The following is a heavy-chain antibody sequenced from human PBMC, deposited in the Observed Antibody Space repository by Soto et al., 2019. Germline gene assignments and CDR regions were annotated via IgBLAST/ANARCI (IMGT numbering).Heavy chain of an antibody. CDR2: IYYSGST. CDR1: GGSISSGDYY. Sequence: SETLSLTCTVSGGSISSGDYYWSWVRQPPGKGLEWIGYIYYSGSTYYNPSLKSRVTISVDTSKNQFSLKLSSVTAADTAVYYCARVVTAIQGFDYWGQGALVTVSS. CDR3: ARVVTAIQGFDY. V-gene: IGHV4-30-4*01. J-gene: IGHJ4*02. D-gene: IGHD2-21*02.